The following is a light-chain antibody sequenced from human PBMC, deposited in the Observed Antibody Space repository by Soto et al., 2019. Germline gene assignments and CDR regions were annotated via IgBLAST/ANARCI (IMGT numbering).Light chain of an antibody. CDR3: QQYNNWPLT. J-gene: IGKJ1*01. CDR1: QSVSSN. Sequence: EIVMTQSPATLSVSPGERATLSCRASQSVSSNLAWYQQKPGQAPRLLIYGASTRATGIPARFSGSGSGTDFTLTISSLQDEDFAFYYCQQYNNWPLTFGQGTKVEIK. CDR2: GAS. V-gene: IGKV3D-15*01.